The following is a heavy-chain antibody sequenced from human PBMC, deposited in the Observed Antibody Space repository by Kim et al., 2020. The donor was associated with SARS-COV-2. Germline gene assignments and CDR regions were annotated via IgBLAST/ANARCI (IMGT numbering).Heavy chain of an antibody. CDR3: ARSRTGYNDY. D-gene: IGHD1-20*01. Sequence: TANYAQKFQGRVTITADESTSTAYMELSSLRSEDTAVYYCARSRTGYNDYWGQGTLVTVSS. V-gene: IGHV1-69*01. J-gene: IGHJ4*02. CDR2: TA.